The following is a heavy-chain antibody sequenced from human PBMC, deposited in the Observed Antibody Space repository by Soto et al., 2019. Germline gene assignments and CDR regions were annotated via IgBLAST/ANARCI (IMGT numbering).Heavy chain of an antibody. CDR3: AGYYGSGSYYLDLFDP. Sequence: QVQLQESGPGLVKPSGTLSLTCAVSGGSINSSNWWTWVRQPPGQGLEWIGEIYHSGRTNYNPSLKSRVTISIVTSKNQFSLKLASVTAADTAVYYCAGYYGSGSYYLDLFDPWGQGTLVTVSS. D-gene: IGHD3-10*01. CDR1: GGSINSSNW. CDR2: IYHSGRT. J-gene: IGHJ5*02. V-gene: IGHV4-4*02.